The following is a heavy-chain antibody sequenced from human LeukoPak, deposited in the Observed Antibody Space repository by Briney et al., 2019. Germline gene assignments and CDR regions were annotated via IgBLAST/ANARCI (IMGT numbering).Heavy chain of an antibody. J-gene: IGHJ6*02. CDR2: INTNTGNP. V-gene: IGHV7-4-1*02. CDR3: ARNPLSTMIVVVPRYYYGMDV. CDR1: GYTFTSYA. Sequence: ASVKVSCKASGYTFTSYAMNWVRQAPGQGLEWMGWINTNTGNPTYAQGFTGRFVFSLDTSVSTAYLQISSLKAEDTAVYYCARNPLSTMIVVVPRYYYGMDVWGQGTTVTVSS. D-gene: IGHD3-22*01.